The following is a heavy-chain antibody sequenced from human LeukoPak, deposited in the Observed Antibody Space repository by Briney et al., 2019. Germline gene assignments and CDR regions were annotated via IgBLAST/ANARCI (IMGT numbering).Heavy chain of an antibody. CDR3: ARTLRGDY. D-gene: IGHD4-17*01. CDR1: GFTFTNAW. CDR2: ISSSGNTI. Sequence: GGSLRLSCAASGFTFTNAWMSWIRQAPGKGLEWVSYISSSGNTIYYADSVKGRFTISRDNAKNSLYLQMNSLRAEDTAVYYCARTLRGDYWGQGTLVTVSS. V-gene: IGHV3-11*01. J-gene: IGHJ4*02.